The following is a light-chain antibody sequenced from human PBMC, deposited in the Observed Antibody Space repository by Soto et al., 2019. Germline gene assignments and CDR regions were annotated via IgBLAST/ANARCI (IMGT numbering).Light chain of an antibody. J-gene: IGKJ2*01. Sequence: DIQMTQSPSSLSASLGDRVTITCRASQSISTSLNWYHQKPGKAPNLLIYAASSLQSGVPSRFAGSGSGTDFTLTISSLQPEDFATYYFQQSYSPPYTFGQGTKLEIK. CDR2: AAS. CDR3: QQSYSPPYT. V-gene: IGKV1-39*01. CDR1: QSISTS.